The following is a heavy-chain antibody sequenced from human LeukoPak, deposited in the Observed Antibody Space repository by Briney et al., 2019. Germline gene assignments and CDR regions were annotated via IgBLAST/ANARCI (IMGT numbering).Heavy chain of an antibody. J-gene: IGHJ4*02. CDR1: GFTFSTND. CDR3: TREDHSNYNY. Sequence: GGSLRLSCAASGFTFSTNDMNWVRQAPGKGLEWVSYISSSSSYIYYADSVKGRFTISRDNAKNSLYLQMNSLRAEDTAVYYCTREDHSNYNYWGQGTLVTVSS. V-gene: IGHV3-21*01. CDR2: ISSSSSYI. D-gene: IGHD4-11*01.